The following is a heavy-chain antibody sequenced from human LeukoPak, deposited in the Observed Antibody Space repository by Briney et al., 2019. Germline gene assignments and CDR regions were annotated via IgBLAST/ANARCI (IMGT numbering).Heavy chain of an antibody. J-gene: IGHJ2*01. CDR2: IYYSGST. CDR3: ARRVFSSGNAYFDL. V-gene: IGHV4-59*08. CDR1: GDSISTYY. D-gene: IGHD3-10*01. Sequence: SETLSLTCTVSGDSISTYYWSWIRQPPGRGLEWIAYIYYSGSTNYNPSLESRVTISLDTSKNQFSLKLSSVTAADTAVYYCARRVFSSGNAYFDLWGRGTLVTVSS.